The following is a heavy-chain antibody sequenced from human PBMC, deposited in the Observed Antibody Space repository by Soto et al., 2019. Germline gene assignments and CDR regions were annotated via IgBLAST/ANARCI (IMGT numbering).Heavy chain of an antibody. Sequence: EVQLVESGGGLVQPGGSLILSCAASGLIFSDYQMDWFRQAPGKGLEWVGRMRRKPNSYTTEYAASVKGRFTFSRDVSKNSLYLQMNNLKNEDTAVYYCAMLGGWSGGSSDMDVWGQGTRVTVSS. CDR3: AMLGGWSGGSSDMDV. CDR1: GLIFSDYQ. J-gene: IGHJ6*02. V-gene: IGHV3-72*01. D-gene: IGHD6-19*01. CDR2: MRRKPNSYTT.